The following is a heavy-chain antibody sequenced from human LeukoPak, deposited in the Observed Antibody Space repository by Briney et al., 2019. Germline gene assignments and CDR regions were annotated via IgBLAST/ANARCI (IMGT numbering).Heavy chain of an antibody. D-gene: IGHD3-16*01. J-gene: IGHJ4*02. CDR1: GFSFSDYY. CDR2: IRHDGSIK. CDR3: AKDSLADIDY. V-gene: IGHV3-30*02. Sequence: TGGSLRLSCAASGFSFSDYYMSWVRQAPGKGLEWVAFIRHDGSIKNYADSVKGRSTISRDNSKNTLYLQMNSLRAEDTAVYYCAKDSLADIDYWGQGTLVTVSS.